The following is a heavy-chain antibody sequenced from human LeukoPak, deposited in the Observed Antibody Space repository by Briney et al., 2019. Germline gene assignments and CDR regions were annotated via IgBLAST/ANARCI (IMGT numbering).Heavy chain of an antibody. CDR3: VGVPAGKSYYYYYMDV. D-gene: IGHD6-19*01. CDR1: GGSISSSSYY. Sequence: SETLSLTCTVSGGSISSSSYYWGWIRQPPGKGLEWIGSIYYSGSTYYNPSLKSRVTISVDTSKNQFSLKLSSVTAADTAVYYCVGVPAGKSYYYYYMDVWGKGTTVTVSS. V-gene: IGHV4-39*01. J-gene: IGHJ6*03. CDR2: IYYSGST.